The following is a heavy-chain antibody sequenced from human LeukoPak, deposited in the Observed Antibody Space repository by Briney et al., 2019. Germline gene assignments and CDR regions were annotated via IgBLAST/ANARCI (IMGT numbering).Heavy chain of an antibody. D-gene: IGHD3-10*01. J-gene: IGHJ5*02. V-gene: IGHV4-34*01. CDR2: INHSGST. Sequence: SETLSLTCAVYGGSFSGYYWSWIRQPPGKGLEWIGEINHSGSTNYNPSLKSRVTISVDTSKNQFSLKLSSVTAADTAVYYCARHNRENWFDPWGQGTLVTVSS. CDR3: ARHNRENWFDP. CDR1: GGSFSGYY.